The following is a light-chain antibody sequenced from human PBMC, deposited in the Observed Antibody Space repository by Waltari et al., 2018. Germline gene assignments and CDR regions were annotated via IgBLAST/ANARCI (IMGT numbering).Light chain of an antibody. J-gene: IGLJ2*01. CDR1: SSDVGYNY. CDR2: EVK. CDR3: SSFTTSTSLLI. V-gene: IGLV2-14*01. Sequence: QSALTQPASVSGSPGQSITISLSGSSSDVGYNYVPCYQQRPAKAPKLMIYEVKKRTSGVSSRFSGSRSANTASLTISGLQAEDEADYYCSSFTTSTSLLIFGGGTKVTVL.